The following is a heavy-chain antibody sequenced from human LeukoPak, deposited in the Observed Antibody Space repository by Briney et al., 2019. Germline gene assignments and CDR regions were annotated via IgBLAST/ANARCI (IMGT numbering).Heavy chain of an antibody. D-gene: IGHD3-22*01. J-gene: IGHJ4*02. V-gene: IGHV1-18*01. CDR2: ISAYNGYT. CDR1: GYTFTNYG. Sequence: ASVKVSCKASGYTFTNYGISWVRQAPGQGLEWMGWISAYNGYTKYEQKLQGRVTMTRDTSTSTAYLELRSLRSDDTAVYYCARESPGDYYDSSGHQGPFDYWGQGTLVTVSS. CDR3: ARESPGDYYDSSGHQGPFDY.